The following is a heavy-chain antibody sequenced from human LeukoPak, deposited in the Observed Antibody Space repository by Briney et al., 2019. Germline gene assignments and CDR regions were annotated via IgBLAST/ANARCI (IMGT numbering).Heavy chain of an antibody. V-gene: IGHV4-30-4*08. CDR3: ARLGTAPFDY. CDR2: ISYTGTT. D-gene: IGHD2-21*02. CDR1: SGSISSGDYY. J-gene: IGHJ4*02. Sequence: PSQTLSLTCTVSSGSISSGDYYWSWIRQPPGKGLEWIGYISYTGTTYYNPSLKSRVTISEDTSKNLFSLKLSSVTAADTALYYCARLGTAPFDYWGQGTLVTVSS.